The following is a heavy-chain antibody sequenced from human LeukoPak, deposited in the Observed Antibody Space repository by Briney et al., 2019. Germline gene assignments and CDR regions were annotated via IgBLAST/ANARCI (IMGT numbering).Heavy chain of an antibody. CDR2: IYYSGST. J-gene: IGHJ4*02. Sequence: PSETLSLTCAVSGASITTYYWSWIRQPPGKGLEWIGYIYYSGSTNYNPSLKSRVTISVDTSKNQFSLKLSSVTAADTAVYYCARGTKVVPAAWIDYYFDYWGQGTLVTVSS. CDR1: GASITTYY. CDR3: ARGTKVVPAAWIDYYFDY. D-gene: IGHD2-2*01. V-gene: IGHV4-59*01.